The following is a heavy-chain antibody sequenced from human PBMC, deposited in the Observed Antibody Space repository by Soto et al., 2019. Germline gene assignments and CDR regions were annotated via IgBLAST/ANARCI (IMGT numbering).Heavy chain of an antibody. V-gene: IGHV3-15*01. CDR1: VFTFINAW. CDR3: TTDRAIKVLRYFDWLSSNWFDP. D-gene: IGHD3-9*01. Sequence: GWSLRLSCASSVFTFINAWMSWVRQAPGKGLEWVGRIKSKTDGGTTDYAAPVKGRFTISRDDSKNTLYLQMNSLKTEDTAVYYCTTDRAIKVLRYFDWLSSNWFDPWGQGTLVTVSS. J-gene: IGHJ5*02. CDR2: IKSKTDGGTT.